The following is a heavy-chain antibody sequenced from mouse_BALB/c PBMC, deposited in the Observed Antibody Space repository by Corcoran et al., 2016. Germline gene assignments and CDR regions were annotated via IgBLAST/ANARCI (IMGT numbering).Heavy chain of an antibody. J-gene: IGHJ2*01. D-gene: IGHD2-3*01. V-gene: IGHV9-4*02. CDR1: GYTFTTAG. CDR2: INTHSGVP. CDR3: ARNDGYYYFDY. Sequence: QIQLVQSGPELKKPGETVRISCKASGYTFTTAGMQWVQKMPGKGLKWFGWINTHSGVPKYAEDFKGRFAFSLETSASTAYLQISNLKNEDTATYFCARNDGYYYFDYWGQGTTLTVSS.